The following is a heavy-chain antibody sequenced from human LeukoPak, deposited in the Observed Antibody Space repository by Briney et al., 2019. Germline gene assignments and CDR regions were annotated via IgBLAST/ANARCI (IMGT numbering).Heavy chain of an antibody. V-gene: IGHV4-39*01. CDR1: GGSVSSSSSY. J-gene: IGHJ5*02. Sequence: RASETLSLTCTVSGGSVSSSSSYWGWLRQPPGKGLEWIGSAYFTGSTNYNPSLKTRVTISLDTSRNQFSLRLTSVTASDAAVYYCAKSGHSYYYTPGYFSWGQGTLVAVSS. D-gene: IGHD3-22*01. CDR3: AKSGHSYYYTPGYFS. CDR2: AYFTGST.